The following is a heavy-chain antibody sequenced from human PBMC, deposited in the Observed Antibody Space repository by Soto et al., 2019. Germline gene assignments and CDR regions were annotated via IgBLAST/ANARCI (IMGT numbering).Heavy chain of an antibody. CDR3: ARHRGPTGPNY. Sequence: QLQLQESGPGLVKPSETLSLTCTVSGDSISSNNYYWGWIRQPPGKGLEWIGSMYHSGNTYHNPSLESXXTXSXXTSKNHLPLNLRSVTAADTAVYYCARHRGPTGPNYWGQGTLVTVSS. D-gene: IGHD3-10*01. CDR2: MYHSGNT. V-gene: IGHV4-39*01. J-gene: IGHJ4*02. CDR1: GDSISSNNYY.